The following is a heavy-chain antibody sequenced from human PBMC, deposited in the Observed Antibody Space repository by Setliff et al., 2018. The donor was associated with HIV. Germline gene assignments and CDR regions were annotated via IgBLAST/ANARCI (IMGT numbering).Heavy chain of an antibody. D-gene: IGHD6-13*01. Sequence: ASVKVSCKASGYTFTDYYLHWVRQAPGQGPEWMGLINPNGGSTIYAQKFEDRLTVTSDTATTTLYMELRSLRFDDTAMYYCASSNWQLVADLWGQGTPVTVSS. CDR1: GYTFTDYY. CDR3: ASSNWQLVADL. J-gene: IGHJ5*02. CDR2: INPNGGST. V-gene: IGHV1-46*01.